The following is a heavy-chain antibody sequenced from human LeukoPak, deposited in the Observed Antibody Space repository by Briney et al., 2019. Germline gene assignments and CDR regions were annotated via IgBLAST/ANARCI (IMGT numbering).Heavy chain of an antibody. Sequence: GASVKVSCKASGGTFSSYAISWVRQAPGKGLEWMGGFDPEDGETIYAQKFQGRVTMTEDTSTDTAYMELSSLRSEDTAVYYCATGILWGFFDYWGQGTLVTVSS. J-gene: IGHJ4*02. CDR3: ATGILWGFFDY. D-gene: IGHD2/OR15-2a*01. CDR1: GGTFSSYA. V-gene: IGHV1-24*01. CDR2: FDPEDGET.